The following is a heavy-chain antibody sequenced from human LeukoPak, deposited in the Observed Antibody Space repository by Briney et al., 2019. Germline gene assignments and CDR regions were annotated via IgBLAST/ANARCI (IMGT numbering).Heavy chain of an antibody. D-gene: IGHD3-10*01. J-gene: IGHJ4*02. CDR2: ISYDGGNK. V-gene: IGHV3-30*18. CDR3: AKDSADGSGSYYKYY. CDR1: GFTFSSYG. Sequence: GGSLRLSCAASGFTFSSYGMHWVRQAPGKGLEWVAVISYDGGNKYYADSVKGRFTISRDNSKNTLYLQMNSLRAEDTAVYYCAKDSADGSGSYYKYYWGQGTLVTVSS.